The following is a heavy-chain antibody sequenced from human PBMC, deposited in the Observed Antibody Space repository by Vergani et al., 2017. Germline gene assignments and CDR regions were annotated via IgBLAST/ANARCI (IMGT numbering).Heavy chain of an antibody. V-gene: IGHV1-69*08. CDR1: GGTFSSYT. J-gene: IGHJ2*01. CDR2: IIPILGIA. D-gene: IGHD2-2*01. CDR3: ARDPTVPPDKYFDL. Sequence: QVQLVQSGAEVKKPGSSVKVSCKASGGTFSSYTISWVRQAPGQGLEWMGRIIPILGIANYAQKFQGRVTITADKYTSTAYMALSSLRSDDTAVYYWARDPTVPPDKYFDLWGRGPLVTVSS.